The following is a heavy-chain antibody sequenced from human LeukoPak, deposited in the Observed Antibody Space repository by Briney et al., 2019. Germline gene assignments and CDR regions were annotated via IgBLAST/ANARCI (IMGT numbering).Heavy chain of an antibody. CDR1: GASIDFGSYY. CDR3: ARGHDYYSEYFQH. J-gene: IGHJ1*01. Sequence: PSQTLSLTCTVSGASIDFGSYYWSWVRQSAGKGLEWIGRIDHGGVTNYNPSLQSRVTISLDTSQKQFSLKLNSVTAADTAVYYCARGHDYYSEYFQHWGQGTLVSVSS. CDR2: IDHGGVT. V-gene: IGHV4-61*02. D-gene: IGHD1-26*01.